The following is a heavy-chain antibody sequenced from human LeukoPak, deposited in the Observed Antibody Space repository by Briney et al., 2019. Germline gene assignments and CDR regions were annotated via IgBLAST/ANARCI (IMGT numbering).Heavy chain of an antibody. D-gene: IGHD2-15*01. CDR2: IGGGGGST. J-gene: IGHJ4*02. Sequence: PGGSLRLSCSASGFPFSSYAMHWVRQAPGKGLEWVSTIGGGGGSTDYTDSVKGRFTISRDNSKNTLYLQMNSLGAEDTAVYYCAKGHRYCTSGNCNSAVDYWGQGTLVTVSS. CDR1: GFPFSSYA. CDR3: AKGHRYCTSGNCNSAVDY. V-gene: IGHV3-23*01.